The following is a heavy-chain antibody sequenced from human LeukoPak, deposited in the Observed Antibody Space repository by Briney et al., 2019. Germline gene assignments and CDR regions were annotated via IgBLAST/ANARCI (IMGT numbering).Heavy chain of an antibody. CDR1: RGTISSGVYY. CDR3: ARSSSSPRLDY. Sequence: SETLSLTCTVSRGTISSGVYYWLWPRQPPGEALEWLRYIYHSGSTYYNPSLESRISISLDTSKNQFSLKLSSVTAADTAVYYCARSSSSPRLDYWGQGTLVTVSS. J-gene: IGHJ4*02. V-gene: IGHV4-31*03. CDR2: IYHSGST. D-gene: IGHD6-6*01.